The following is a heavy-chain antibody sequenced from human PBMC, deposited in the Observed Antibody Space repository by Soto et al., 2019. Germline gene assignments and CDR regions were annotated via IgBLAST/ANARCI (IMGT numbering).Heavy chain of an antibody. Sequence: QVQLQESGPGLVKPSQTLSLTCTVSGGSISSGGYYWSWIRQHPGKGLEWIGYIYYSGSTYYNPSLKGRVTISVDTSKNQFSLKLSSVTAADSAGYYCARGVTLVRGVIHTPYFDYWGQGALVTVSS. D-gene: IGHD3-10*01. V-gene: IGHV4-31*03. CDR1: GGSISSGGYY. CDR3: ARGVTLVRGVIHTPYFDY. CDR2: IYYSGST. J-gene: IGHJ4*02.